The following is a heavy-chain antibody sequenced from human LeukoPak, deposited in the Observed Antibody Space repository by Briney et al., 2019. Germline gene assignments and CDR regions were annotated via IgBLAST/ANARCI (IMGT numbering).Heavy chain of an antibody. Sequence: GGSLRLSCAASGFTFSSYAMSWVRQAPGKGLGWVSAISGSGGSTYYADSVKGRFTISRDNSKNTLYLQMNSLRAEDTAVYYCAKDQAVWHAFDIWGQGTMVTVSS. CDR3: AKDQAVWHAFDI. D-gene: IGHD2-21*01. J-gene: IGHJ3*02. CDR1: GFTFSSYA. CDR2: ISGSGGST. V-gene: IGHV3-23*01.